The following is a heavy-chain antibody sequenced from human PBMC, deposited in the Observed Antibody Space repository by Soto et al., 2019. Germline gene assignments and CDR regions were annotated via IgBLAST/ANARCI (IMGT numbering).Heavy chain of an antibody. V-gene: IGHV3-7*03. D-gene: IGHD2-8*01. CDR2: IKQDGSEK. Sequence: EVQLVESGGGLVQPGGSLRLSCAASGFTFSSYWKSWVRQAPGKGLEWVANIKQDGSEKYYVDSVKGRFTISRDNAKNSLYLQMNSLRAEDTAVYYCARDWLGCTNGVCYTGGFDYWGQGTLVTVSS. CDR1: GFTFSSYW. J-gene: IGHJ4*02. CDR3: ARDWLGCTNGVCYTGGFDY.